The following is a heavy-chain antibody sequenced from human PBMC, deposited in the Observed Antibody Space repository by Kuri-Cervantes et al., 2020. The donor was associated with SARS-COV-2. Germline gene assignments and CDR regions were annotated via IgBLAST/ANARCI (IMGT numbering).Heavy chain of an antibody. Sequence: SQTLSLTCAISGDSVSSNRAAWSWIRQSPSRGLEWLGRTFYRSKWHNDYAVSVKGRITISPDTSKNQFSLRLNSVTPEDTAVYYCAGGSSGRDYWGQGTLVTVSS. D-gene: IGHD6-19*01. CDR2: TFYRSKWHN. J-gene: IGHJ4*02. CDR1: GDSVSSNRAA. V-gene: IGHV6-1*01. CDR3: AGGSSGRDY.